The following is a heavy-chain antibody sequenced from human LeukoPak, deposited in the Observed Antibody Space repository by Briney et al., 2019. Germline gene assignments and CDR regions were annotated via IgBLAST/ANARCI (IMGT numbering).Heavy chain of an antibody. CDR3: ATLYSGSYSWFDP. Sequence: SETLSLTCTVSGGSISSSSYYWGWIRQPPGKGLEWIGSIYYSGSTYYNPSLKSRVTISVDTSKNQFSLKLSSVTAADTAVYYCATLYSGSYSWFDPWGQGTLVTVSS. CDR1: GGSISSSSYY. D-gene: IGHD1-26*01. CDR2: IYYSGST. V-gene: IGHV4-39*01. J-gene: IGHJ5*02.